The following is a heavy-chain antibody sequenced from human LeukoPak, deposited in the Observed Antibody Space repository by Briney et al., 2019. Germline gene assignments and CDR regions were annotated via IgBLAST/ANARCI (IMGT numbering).Heavy chain of an antibody. CDR1: GYTFTRYG. J-gene: IGHJ4*02. CDR2: ISAYNGNT. D-gene: IGHD6-19*01. Sequence: ASVTGSCTASGYTFTRYGISWVRQAPGQGVEWMGWISAYNGNTNYAQKLQGRVTMTTDTSTSPAYMELRSLRSDDTAVYYCARDDPDSSGWYEVDYWGQGTLVTVSS. CDR3: ARDDPDSSGWYEVDY. V-gene: IGHV1-18*04.